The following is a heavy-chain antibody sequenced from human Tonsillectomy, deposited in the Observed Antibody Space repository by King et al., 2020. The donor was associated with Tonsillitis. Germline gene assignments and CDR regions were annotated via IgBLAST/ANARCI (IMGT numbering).Heavy chain of an antibody. CDR2: INPDSGGT. D-gene: IGHD2-21*02. CDR1: GYTFTGYY. V-gene: IGHV1-2*02. J-gene: IGHJ3*01. Sequence: VQLVESGAEVKKPGASVKVSCKASGYTFTGYYLEWVRQAPGQGLEWMGWINPDSGGTHYARKFQGRVSMTRDTSFSTAYMELSGLTSDDTAVYYCARDRGPTVEVTTVRAPTDAFDFWGQGTMVTVSS. CDR3: ARDRGPTVEVTTVRAPTDAFDF.